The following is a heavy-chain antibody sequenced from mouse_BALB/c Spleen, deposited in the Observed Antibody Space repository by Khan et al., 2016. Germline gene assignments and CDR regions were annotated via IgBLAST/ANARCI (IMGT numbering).Heavy chain of an antibody. CDR3: TRGESTMIRGFAY. CDR2: IFPSDSYT. Sequence: QVQLQQPGAELVRPGASVKLSCKASGYTFTSYWINWMKQRPGQGLEWIGNIFPSDSYTNYNQKFKDKATLTVDKSSSTAYMQRSSPTSEDSAIYYCTRGESTMIRGFAYWGQGTLVTVSA. V-gene: IGHV1-69*02. J-gene: IGHJ3*01. D-gene: IGHD2-4*01. CDR1: GYTFTSYW.